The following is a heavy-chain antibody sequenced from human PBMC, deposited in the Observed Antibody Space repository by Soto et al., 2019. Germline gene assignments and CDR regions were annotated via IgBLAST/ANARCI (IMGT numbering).Heavy chain of an antibody. CDR1: GFTFSSYA. CDR2: ISASGGST. Sequence: GGSLRLSCAASGFTFSSYAVSWVRQPPGKGLEWVSTISASGGSTYYADSVKGRFTVSRDNSENTLYVQMNSLRAEDTAVYYCAEDTFRSTSEYGMDVWGQGTTVTVSS. D-gene: IGHD6-6*01. CDR3: AEDTFRSTSEYGMDV. V-gene: IGHV3-23*01. J-gene: IGHJ6*02.